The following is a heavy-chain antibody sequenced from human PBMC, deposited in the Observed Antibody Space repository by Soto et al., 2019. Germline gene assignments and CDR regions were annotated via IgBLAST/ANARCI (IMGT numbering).Heavy chain of an antibody. Sequence: ASETPFPTCTVSGGSISRGGYYWSWIRQHPGKGLGWVGYIYLSGSTYYNPSLKSRVTISVDTSKNQFSLKLSSVTAADTAVYYCAKNGGSVNEGYCTNGVCPYYYYYGMDVWGQGTTVTVSS. CDR3: AKNGGSVNEGYCTNGVCPYYYYYGMDV. D-gene: IGHD2-8*01. J-gene: IGHJ6*02. CDR1: GGSISRGGYY. V-gene: IGHV4-31*03. CDR2: IYLSGST.